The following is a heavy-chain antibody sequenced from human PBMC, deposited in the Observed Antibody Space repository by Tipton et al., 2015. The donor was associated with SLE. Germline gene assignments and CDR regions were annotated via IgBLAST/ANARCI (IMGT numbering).Heavy chain of an antibody. D-gene: IGHD1-14*01. CDR2: MDSSGDI. CDR1: GDSISSRRYY. Sequence: TLSLTCSVSGDSISSRRYYWAWIRQPPGKGLEWIGSMDSSGDIYYNSSLRSRVTKSVDTSKNQFSLKLSSVTAADTALYFCARHRPDYWYFDVWGRGTLVIVSS. V-gene: IGHV4-39*07. CDR3: ARHRPDYWYFDV. J-gene: IGHJ2*01.